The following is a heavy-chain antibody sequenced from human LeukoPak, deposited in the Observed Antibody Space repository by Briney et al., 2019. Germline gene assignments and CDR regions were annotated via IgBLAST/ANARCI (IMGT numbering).Heavy chain of an antibody. CDR1: GFTFSSYA. CDR2: ISYDGSNK. J-gene: IGHJ4*02. CDR3: ARDYYGSGRTPPPFH. Sequence: SGRSLRLSCAASGFTFSSYAMHWVRQAPGKGLEWVAVISYDGSNKYYADSVKGRFTISRDNSKNTLYLQMNSLRAEDTAVYYCARDYYGSGRTPPPFHWGQGTLSPSPQ. D-gene: IGHD3-10*01. V-gene: IGHV3-30*04.